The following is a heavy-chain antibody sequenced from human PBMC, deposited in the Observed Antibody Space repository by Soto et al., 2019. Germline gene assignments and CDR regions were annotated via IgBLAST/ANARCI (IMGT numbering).Heavy chain of an antibody. CDR1: GDLFNNYA. D-gene: IGHD6-13*01. Sequence: QVKLVQSGAEGKEPGSSVKVSCKATGDLFNNYAFNWVRQAPGQGLEGMGRISPLVSTTNYAQKFQGRVTIGADELTTIVYLEVSNLESEDTDMYYCAASSSVAAAGYFKFWGQGTLVTVSP. CDR2: ISPLVSTT. V-gene: IGHV1-69*01. J-gene: IGHJ4*02. CDR3: AASSSVAAAGYFKF.